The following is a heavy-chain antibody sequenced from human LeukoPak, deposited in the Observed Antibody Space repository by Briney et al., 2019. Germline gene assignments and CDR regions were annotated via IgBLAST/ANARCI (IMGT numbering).Heavy chain of an antibody. CDR2: INPNSGGT. CDR1: GYTFTGYY. D-gene: IGHD3-3*01. Sequence: GASVKVSCKASGYTFTGYYMHWVRQAPGQGLEWMGWINPNSGGTNYAQKFQGWVTMTRDTSISTAYMELSRLRSDDTAVYYCARPPFLEWLLDFDYWGQGTLVTVSS. J-gene: IGHJ4*02. V-gene: IGHV1-2*04. CDR3: ARPPFLEWLLDFDY.